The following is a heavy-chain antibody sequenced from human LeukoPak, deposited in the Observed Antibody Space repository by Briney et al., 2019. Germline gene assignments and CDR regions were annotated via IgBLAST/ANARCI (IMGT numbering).Heavy chain of an antibody. D-gene: IGHD1-1*01. Sequence: GGSLKLSCAASEFTFTTYGMHWVRQAPGKGLEWVAFIYYDGSNIYYADYVKGRFTISRDISKNTLYLQMDSLRAEDTAIYYCARDWKTNSFDYWGQGTLVTVSS. CDR1: EFTFTTYG. CDR3: ARDWKTNSFDY. CDR2: IYYDGSNI. J-gene: IGHJ4*02. V-gene: IGHV3-33*01.